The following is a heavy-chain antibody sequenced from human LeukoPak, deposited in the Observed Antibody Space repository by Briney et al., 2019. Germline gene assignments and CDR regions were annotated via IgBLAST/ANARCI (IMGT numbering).Heavy chain of an antibody. J-gene: IGHJ4*02. D-gene: IGHD1-1*01. Sequence: SETLSLTCGVYGGSFSDYYWSWIRQPPGKGLEWIGKINHSGSTDYNPSLKSRVTISVDTSKNQLSLKLSSVTAADTAVYYCARGVGLTQGGTFDYWGQGTLVTVSS. CDR3: ARGVGLTQGGTFDY. CDR1: GGSFSDYY. V-gene: IGHV4-34*01. CDR2: INHSGST.